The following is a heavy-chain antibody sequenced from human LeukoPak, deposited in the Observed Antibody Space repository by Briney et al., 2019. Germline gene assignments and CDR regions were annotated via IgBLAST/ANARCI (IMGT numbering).Heavy chain of an antibody. V-gene: IGHV1-3*04. J-gene: IGHJ5*02. D-gene: IGHD6-19*01. CDR3: ARDYSGWSNYFGP. CDR2: INTGNGNT. CDR1: GYTFSSYV. Sequence: ASVKVSCKASGYTFSSYVMHWVRQAPGQRLEWMGWINTGNGNTQYSQKFQGRITITRDTSATTAYMELSSLRSEDTAVYYCARDYSGWSNYFGPGGREPWSPSPQ.